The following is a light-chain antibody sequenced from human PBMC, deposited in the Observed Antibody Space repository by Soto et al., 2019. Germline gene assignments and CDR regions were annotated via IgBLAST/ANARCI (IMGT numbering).Light chain of an antibody. CDR2: EVG. J-gene: IGLJ3*02. CDR3: TSYAGSNWV. Sequence: QSALTQPPSASGSPGQSVTISCTGTSSDVGGYNYVSWYQHHPGKAPKLIIYEVGERPSGVPGRFSGSKSGNTASLTVSGLQAEDEADYYCTSYAGSNWVFGGGTKPTVL. V-gene: IGLV2-8*01. CDR1: SSDVGGYNY.